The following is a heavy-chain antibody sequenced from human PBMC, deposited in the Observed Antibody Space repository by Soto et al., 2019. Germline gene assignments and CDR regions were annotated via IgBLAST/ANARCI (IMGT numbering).Heavy chain of an antibody. Sequence: PGESLKISCKGSGYSFTSYWISWVRQMPGKGLEWMGRIDPSDSYTNYSPSFQGHVTISADKSISTAYLQWSSLKASDTAMYYCANHSYDILTGYTRFDPWGQGTLVTVSS. CDR1: GYSFTSYW. CDR2: IDPSDSYT. CDR3: ANHSYDILTGYTRFDP. V-gene: IGHV5-10-1*01. J-gene: IGHJ5*02. D-gene: IGHD3-9*01.